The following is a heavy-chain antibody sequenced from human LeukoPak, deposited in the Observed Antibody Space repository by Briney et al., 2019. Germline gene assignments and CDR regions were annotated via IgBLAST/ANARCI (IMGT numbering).Heavy chain of an antibody. V-gene: IGHV3-53*01. D-gene: IGHD2-15*01. CDR3: ANVWGVVVAARF. Sequence: GGSLRLSCAASGFTVSNKYMTWVRHAPAKGLEWVSLICSDGRTYYADSVTGRCTISRDNSKNTLYLQMNSLSPEDTAVYYCANVWGVVVAARFWGKGTTVSISS. CDR2: ICSDGRT. J-gene: IGHJ6*04. CDR1: GFTVSNKY.